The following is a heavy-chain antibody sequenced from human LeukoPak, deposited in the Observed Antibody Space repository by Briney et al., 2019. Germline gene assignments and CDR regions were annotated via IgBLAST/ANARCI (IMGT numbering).Heavy chain of an antibody. CDR1: GYTFPGYY. J-gene: IGHJ4*02. CDR2: INPKNGGT. CDR3: ARDAAVTYYYDP. Sequence: ASVKVSCKASGYTFPGYYLHWVRQAPGQGLEWMGWINPKNGGTKYAQKFQGRVTMTRDTSISTVYMELSRLTSDDTAVYSCARDAAVTYYYDPWGQGTLVTVSS. V-gene: IGHV1-2*02. D-gene: IGHD3-22*01.